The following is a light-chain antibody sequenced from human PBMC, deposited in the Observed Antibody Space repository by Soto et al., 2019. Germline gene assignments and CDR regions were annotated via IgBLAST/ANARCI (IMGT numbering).Light chain of an antibody. Sequence: DIQMTQSPSTLSASVGDRVTITCRASQSISSWLAWYQQKPGKAPKLLIYDASSLESGVPSRFSGSGSGTDFTLTISNLEPEDFAVYYCQQHISWPLTFGGGTKVDIK. CDR1: QSISSW. V-gene: IGKV1-5*01. CDR2: DAS. J-gene: IGKJ4*01. CDR3: QQHISWPLT.